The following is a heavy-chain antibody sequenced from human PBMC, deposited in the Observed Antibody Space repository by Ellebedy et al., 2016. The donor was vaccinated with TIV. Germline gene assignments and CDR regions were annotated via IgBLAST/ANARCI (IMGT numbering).Heavy chain of an antibody. D-gene: IGHD1-7*01. CDR3: ARMNWNSPVDP. J-gene: IGHJ5*02. Sequence: GGSLRLXXAASGFTISRYWMHWVRQAPGKGPVWVARINVDGSTTTYADSVRGRFTISRDNAKNTVYLQMYSLRAEDTAVYYCARMNWNSPVDPWGRGTLVTVSS. CDR1: GFTISRYW. V-gene: IGHV3-74*01. CDR2: INVDGSTT.